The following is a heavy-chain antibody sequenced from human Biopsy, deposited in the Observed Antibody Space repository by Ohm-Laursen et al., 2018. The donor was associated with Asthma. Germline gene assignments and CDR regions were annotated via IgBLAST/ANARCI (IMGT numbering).Heavy chain of an antibody. Sequence: SDTLSLTCTVSGCSVSTGSYYWSWIRQPPGKGLERLGYSYYTGCDNYNPSLNTRATISVNTSKNQFSLRLNSLTAAVKAVYYWARGFNYHGSGRAPIGMDVWGQGTTVTVSS. CDR3: ARGFNYHGSGRAPIGMDV. CDR2: SYYTGCD. CDR1: GCSVSTGSYY. V-gene: IGHV4-61*01. D-gene: IGHD3-10*01. J-gene: IGHJ6*02.